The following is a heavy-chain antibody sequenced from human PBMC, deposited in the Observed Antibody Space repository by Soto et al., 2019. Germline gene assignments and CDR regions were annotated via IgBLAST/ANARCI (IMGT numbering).Heavy chain of an antibody. D-gene: IGHD2-2*01. CDR3: ARGIVVVPAAMRGFFDY. Sequence: QLQLQESGPGLVKPSETLSLTCTVSGGSISSSSYYWGWIRQPPGKGLEWIGSIYYSGSTYYNPSLKSRVTISVDTSKNQFSLKLSSVTAADTAVYYCARGIVVVPAAMRGFFDYWGQGTLVTLSS. V-gene: IGHV4-39*01. J-gene: IGHJ4*02. CDR2: IYYSGST. CDR1: GGSISSSSYY.